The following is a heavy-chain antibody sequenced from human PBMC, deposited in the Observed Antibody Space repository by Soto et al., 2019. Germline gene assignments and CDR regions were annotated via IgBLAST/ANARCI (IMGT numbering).Heavy chain of an antibody. CDR3: ASPTMVRRGVGAFDI. V-gene: IGHV4-30-2*02. D-gene: IGHD3-10*01. J-gene: IGHJ3*02. CDR2: IYHSGST. CDR1: GGSISSGGYS. Sequence: PSETLSLTCAVSGGSISSGGYSWSWIRQPPGKGLEWIGYIYHSGSTYYNPSLKSRVTISVDTSKNQFSLKLSSVTAADTAVYYCASPTMVRRGVGAFDIWGPGTMVTVSS.